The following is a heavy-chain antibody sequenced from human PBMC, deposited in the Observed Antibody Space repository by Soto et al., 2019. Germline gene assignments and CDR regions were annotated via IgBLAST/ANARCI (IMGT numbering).Heavy chain of an antibody. CDR1: GYNFRSYG. V-gene: IGHV1-18*01. CDR2: ISGYNGNT. J-gene: IGHJ4*02. Sequence: GPEVKKPGASVKVSCKATGYNFRSYGVTWVRQAPGQGLEWMGWISGYNGNTEYAQKLQGRVTMTTDTSTSTVYMELRSLGSADTAVYYCARDRGVVTSGSAYYFDYWGQGTLVTVSS. D-gene: IGHD2-15*01. CDR3: ARDRGVVTSGSAYYFDY.